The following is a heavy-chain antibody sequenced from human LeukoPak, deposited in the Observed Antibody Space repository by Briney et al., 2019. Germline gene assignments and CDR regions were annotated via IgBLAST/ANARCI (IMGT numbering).Heavy chain of an antibody. D-gene: IGHD4-11*01. Sequence: GGSLRLSCAASGFTFSNYAMHWVRQAPGKGLEWVAVISYDGTNKYYADSVKGRFTISRDNSKNTMYLQMNSLRAEDTAMYYCAKDIYSDYGAFDYWGQGTLVTVSS. CDR1: GFTFSNYA. CDR2: ISYDGTNK. CDR3: AKDIYSDYGAFDY. V-gene: IGHV3-30-3*01. J-gene: IGHJ4*02.